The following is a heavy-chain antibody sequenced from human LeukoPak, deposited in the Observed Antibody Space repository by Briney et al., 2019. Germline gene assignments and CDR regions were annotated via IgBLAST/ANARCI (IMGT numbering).Heavy chain of an antibody. CDR2: ISDSGGYT. J-gene: IGHJ4*02. Sequence: PGGSLRLSCAASGFTFSFYGMTWVRQAPGKGLEWVSSISDSGGYTYYADSVKGRFTISRDNAKNSLYLQMNSLRAEDTAVYYCARWAVGYSSSWYSDYWGQGTLVTVSS. CDR3: ARWAVGYSSSWYSDY. D-gene: IGHD6-13*01. V-gene: IGHV3-21*01. CDR1: GFTFSFYG.